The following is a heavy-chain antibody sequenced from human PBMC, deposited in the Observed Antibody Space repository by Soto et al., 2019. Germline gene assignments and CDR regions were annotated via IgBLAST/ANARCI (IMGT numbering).Heavy chain of an antibody. CDR3: ARSISWSHY. V-gene: IGHV3-48*01. J-gene: IGHJ4*02. CDR1: GFTLSSYN. D-gene: IGHD6-13*01. Sequence: PGGSLRLSCAASGFTLSSYNMNWVRQAPGKGLEWVSYISSSSSTIYYADSVKGRFTISRDNAKNSLYLQMNSLRVEDTAVYFCARSISWSHYWGQGTLVTVSS. CDR2: ISSSSSTI.